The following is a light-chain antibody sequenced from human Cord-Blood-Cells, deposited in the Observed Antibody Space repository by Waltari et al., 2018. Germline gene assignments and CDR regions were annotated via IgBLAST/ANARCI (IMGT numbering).Light chain of an antibody. J-gene: IGKJ1*01. V-gene: IGKV1-39*01. CDR2: AAS. CDR1: QSISSY. Sequence: IQMTPSPSSLSASVGDRFTITCRASQSISSYLNWYQQKPGKAPKLLIYAASSLQSGVPSRFSGSGSGTDFTLTISSLQPEDFATYYCQQSYSTPWTFGQGTKVEIK. CDR3: QQSYSTPWT.